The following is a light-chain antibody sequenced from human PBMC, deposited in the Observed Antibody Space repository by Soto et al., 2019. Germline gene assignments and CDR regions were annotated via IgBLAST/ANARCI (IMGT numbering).Light chain of an antibody. CDR3: LQDINYPWT. CDR2: GAS. V-gene: IGKV1-6*01. Sequence: AIQMTQSPSSLSASVGDRVTISFLASQGIGNALVWYQQKPGKPPKVLIYGASNLQSGVPPRFSGSGSGTDFTLAISSLQPEDSATYYCLQDINYPWTFGQGTKVDIK. CDR1: QGIGNA. J-gene: IGKJ1*01.